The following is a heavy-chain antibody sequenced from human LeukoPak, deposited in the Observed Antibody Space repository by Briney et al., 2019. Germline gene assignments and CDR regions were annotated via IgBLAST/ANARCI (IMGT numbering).Heavy chain of an antibody. CDR3: AKGWYFDL. Sequence: GGSLRLSCAASGFTFSSYAMHWVRQAPGKGLEWVAVISYDGSNKYYADSVKGRFTISRDNSKNTLCLQMNSLRAEDTAVYYCAKGWYFDLWGRGTLVTVSS. V-gene: IGHV3-30-3*01. CDR2: ISYDGSNK. J-gene: IGHJ2*01. CDR1: GFTFSSYA.